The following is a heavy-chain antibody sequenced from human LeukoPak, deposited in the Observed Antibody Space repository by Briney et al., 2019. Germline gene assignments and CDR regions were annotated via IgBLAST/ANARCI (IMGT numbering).Heavy chain of an antibody. CDR3: ARRKDYYGSGSTPLVVAFDI. CDR1: GGTFSSYA. Sequence: SVKVSCKASGGTFSSYAISWVRQAPGQGLEWMGGIIPIFGTANYAQKFQGRVTITADESTSTAYMELSSLRSEDTAVYYCARRKDYYGSGSTPLVVAFDIWGQGTMVTVSS. J-gene: IGHJ3*02. V-gene: IGHV1-69*13. CDR2: IIPIFGTA. D-gene: IGHD3-10*01.